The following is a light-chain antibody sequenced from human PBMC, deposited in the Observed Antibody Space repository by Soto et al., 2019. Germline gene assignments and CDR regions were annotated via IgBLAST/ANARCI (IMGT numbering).Light chain of an antibody. V-gene: IGKV1-5*03. J-gene: IGKJ1*01. CDR2: QTS. Sequence: IPMTQSPSALSASVGDTVTIACRASQTILNSLAWYQHTPGKAPQLLIYQTSTLEIGVPSRFSGSGSGTEFTLTISSLQPSDSAPYYCQQYNSYWTFGQGTKVEIK. CDR1: QTILNS. CDR3: QQYNSYWT.